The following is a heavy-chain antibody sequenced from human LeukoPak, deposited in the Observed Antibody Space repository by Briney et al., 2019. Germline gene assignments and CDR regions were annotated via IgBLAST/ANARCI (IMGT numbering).Heavy chain of an antibody. CDR3: ASTSSSWYEHKYYFDY. CDR1: GYSFTSYW. D-gene: IGHD6-13*01. V-gene: IGHV5-51*01. Sequence: ASVKVSCKASGYSFTSYWIGWVRQMPGKGLEWMGIGYPGDSDTRYSPSFQGQVTISADRSITTAYLQWSSLKASDTAMYYCASTSSSWYEHKYYFDYWGQGTLVTVSS. CDR2: GYPGDSDT. J-gene: IGHJ4*02.